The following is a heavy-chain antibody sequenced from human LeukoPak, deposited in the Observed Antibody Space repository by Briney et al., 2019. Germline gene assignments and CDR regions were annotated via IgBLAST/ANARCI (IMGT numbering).Heavy chain of an antibody. Sequence: ASVKVSCKASGYTFTSYYMHWVRQAPGQGLEWMGIINPSGGSTSYAQKFQGRVTMTRDTSISTAYMELSRLRSDVTAVYYCARVADGYDYWGQGTLVTVSS. J-gene: IGHJ4*02. CDR3: ARVADGYDY. V-gene: IGHV1-46*01. D-gene: IGHD5-18*01. CDR2: INPSGGST. CDR1: GYTFTSYY.